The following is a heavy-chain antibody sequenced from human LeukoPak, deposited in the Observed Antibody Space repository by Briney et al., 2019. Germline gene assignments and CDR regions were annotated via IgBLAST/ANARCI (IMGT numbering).Heavy chain of an antibody. D-gene: IGHD3-16*01. V-gene: IGHV1-18*01. CDR1: GYTFTSYG. J-gene: IGHJ3*02. Sequence: GASVKVSCKASGYTFTSYGISWVRQAPGQGLEWMGWISAYNGNTNYAQKLQGRVTITTDESTSTAYMELSSLRSEDTAVYYCARVKPNYVDYAFDIWGQGTMVTVSS. CDR2: ISAYNGNT. CDR3: ARVKPNYVDYAFDI.